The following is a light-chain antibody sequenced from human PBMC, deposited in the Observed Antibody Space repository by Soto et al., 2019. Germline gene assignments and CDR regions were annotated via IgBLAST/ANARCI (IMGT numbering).Light chain of an antibody. CDR3: SSYTSSSTRV. V-gene: IGLV2-14*01. CDR2: DVS. Sequence: QSALTQPASVSGSPGQSITISCTGTSSDVGGYNYVSWYQQHPGKAPKLMIYDVSNRPSGVSNRFSGSKSGNTASLTISGLQAEDDADYYCSSYTSSSTRVFGTGTKPTVL. J-gene: IGLJ1*01. CDR1: SSDVGGYNY.